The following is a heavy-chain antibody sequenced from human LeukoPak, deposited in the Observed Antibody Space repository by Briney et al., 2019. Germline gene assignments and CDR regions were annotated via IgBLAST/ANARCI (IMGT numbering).Heavy chain of an antibody. Sequence: SETLSLTCAVYGGSFSGYYWSWIRQPPGKGLEWIGEINHSGSTNYNPSLKSRVTISVDKSKNQFSLKLSSVTAADTAVYYCARDHNWFDPWGQGTLVTVSS. CDR3: ARDHNWFDP. CDR2: INHSGST. V-gene: IGHV4-34*01. CDR1: GGSFSGYY. J-gene: IGHJ5*02.